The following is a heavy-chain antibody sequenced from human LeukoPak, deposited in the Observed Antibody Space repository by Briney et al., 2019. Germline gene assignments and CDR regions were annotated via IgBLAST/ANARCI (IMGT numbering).Heavy chain of an antibody. Sequence: PGRSLRLSCAASGFTFSSYGMQWFRQAPDKGLEWVAAISNDGSNKYYADSVKGRFNMSRDNSKNTLYLQMNSLRAEDTAVYYCAKVDIVATIDAGRLVDYWGQGTLVTVSS. J-gene: IGHJ4*02. D-gene: IGHD5-12*01. CDR3: AKVDIVATIDAGRLVDY. V-gene: IGHV3-30*18. CDR1: GFTFSSYG. CDR2: ISNDGSNK.